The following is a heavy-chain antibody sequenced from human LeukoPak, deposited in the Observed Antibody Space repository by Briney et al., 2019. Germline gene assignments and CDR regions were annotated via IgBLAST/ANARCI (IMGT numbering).Heavy chain of an antibody. D-gene: IGHD4-17*01. J-gene: IGHJ5*02. CDR1: GASVSNGEYY. CDR2: FNYRRST. Sequence: SETLSLTCTVSGASVSNGEYYWGWIRQPPGKGLEWIGCFNYRRSTNYNPSLKSRVTISKDTSKNQFSLSLTSVTAADTAIYYCAREPRVTTQVWFDPWGQGTLVTVSS. V-gene: IGHV4-61*08. CDR3: AREPRVTTQVWFDP.